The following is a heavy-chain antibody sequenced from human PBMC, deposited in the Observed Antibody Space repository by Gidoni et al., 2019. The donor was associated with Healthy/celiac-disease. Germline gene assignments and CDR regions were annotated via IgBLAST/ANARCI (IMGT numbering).Heavy chain of an antibody. J-gene: IGHJ3*02. CDR3: TRAGTFGVVTESGDAFDI. V-gene: IGHV3-49*03. D-gene: IGHD3-3*01. CDR2: IRSKAYGGTT. CDR1: GFTFGDYA. Sequence: EVQLVESGGGLVQPGRSLRLSCTASGFTFGDYAMSWFRQAPGKGLEWVGFIRSKAYGGTTEYAASVKGRFTISRDDSKSIAYLQMNSLKTEDTAVYYCTRAGTFGVVTESGDAFDIWGQGTMVTVSS.